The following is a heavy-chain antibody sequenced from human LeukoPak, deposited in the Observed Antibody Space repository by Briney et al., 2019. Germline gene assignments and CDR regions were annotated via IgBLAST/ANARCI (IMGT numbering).Heavy chain of an antibody. V-gene: IGHV6-1*01. J-gene: IGHJ5*02. CDR3: ARVDQWPPSGWFDP. Sequence: KHSQTLSLTCAISGDSVSSNSAAWNWIRQSPSRGLEWLGRTYYRSKWYDDYAVSVRSRITISPDTSKNQFSLQLSSVTPEDTAVYYCARVDQWPPSGWFDPWGQGIQVTVSS. D-gene: IGHD6-19*01. CDR1: GDSVSSNSAA. CDR2: TYYRSKWYD.